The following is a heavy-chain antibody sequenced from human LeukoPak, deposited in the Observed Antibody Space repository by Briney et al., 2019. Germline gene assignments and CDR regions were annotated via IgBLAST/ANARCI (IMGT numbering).Heavy chain of an antibody. V-gene: IGHV1-18*01. Sequence: GASVKVSCKSCGYTFTTYGITWVRQAPGQGLEWMGWISTDNGDTNYAQKLQGRVTMTTDTSTSTAYMELRSLRSDDTAVYYCAREGLGELTLDCCGQGTLVTVSS. J-gene: IGHJ4*02. CDR1: GYTFTTYG. D-gene: IGHD3-16*01. CDR3: AREGLGELTLDC. CDR2: ISTDNGDT.